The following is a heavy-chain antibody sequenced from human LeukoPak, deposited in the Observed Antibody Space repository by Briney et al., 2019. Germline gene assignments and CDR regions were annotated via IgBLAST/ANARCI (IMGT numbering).Heavy chain of an antibody. J-gene: IGHJ3*02. V-gene: IGHV1-18*01. Sequence: ASVKVSCKASGYTFTSYGISWVRQAPGQGLEWMGWISACNGNTNYAQKLQGRVTMTSDTSTSTVYMDLSSLRSEDTAVYYCAREWLSAFFDIWGQGTVVTVSS. CDR3: AREWLSAFFDI. CDR1: GYTFTSYG. D-gene: IGHD5-12*01. CDR2: ISACNGNT.